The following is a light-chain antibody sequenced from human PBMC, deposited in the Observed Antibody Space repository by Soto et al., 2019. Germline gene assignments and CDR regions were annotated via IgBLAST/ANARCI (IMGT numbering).Light chain of an antibody. J-gene: IGKJ4*01. CDR2: AAS. Sequence: DIQMTQSPSSLSASVGDRVTITCRASQNIRTYLNWYQRKPGKAPKLHIYAASSLQRGVPSRFSGSGSGTDFTLTIGGLQPEDFATYYCQQSFSTLLTFGGGTRVEI. CDR1: QNIRTY. V-gene: IGKV1-39*01. CDR3: QQSFSTLLT.